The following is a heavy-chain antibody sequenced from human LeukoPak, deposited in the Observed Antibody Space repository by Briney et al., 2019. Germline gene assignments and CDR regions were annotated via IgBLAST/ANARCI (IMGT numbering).Heavy chain of an antibody. CDR3: ARFAPGTNGVCYIFDY. CDR2: INHSGST. D-gene: IGHD2-8*01. CDR1: GGSFSGYY. Sequence: SETLSLTCAVYGGSFSGYYWSWIRQPPGKGLEWIGEINHSGSTNYNPSLKSRVTISVDTSKNQFSLKLSPVTAADTAVYYCARFAPGTNGVCYIFDYWGQGTLVTVSS. J-gene: IGHJ4*02. V-gene: IGHV4-34*01.